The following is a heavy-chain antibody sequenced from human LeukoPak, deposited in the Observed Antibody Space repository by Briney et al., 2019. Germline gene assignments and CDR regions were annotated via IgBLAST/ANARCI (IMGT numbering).Heavy chain of an antibody. CDR3: ARDSYYYYGMDV. V-gene: IGHV4-31*03. CDR2: IYYSGST. CDR1: GGSISSGGYY. Sequence: SETLSLTCTVSGGSISSGGYYWSWIRQHPGKGLEWIGYIYYSGSTYYNPSLKSRVTISVDTSKNQFSLKLSSVTAAVTAVYYCARDSYYYYGMDVWGQGTTVTVSS. J-gene: IGHJ6*02.